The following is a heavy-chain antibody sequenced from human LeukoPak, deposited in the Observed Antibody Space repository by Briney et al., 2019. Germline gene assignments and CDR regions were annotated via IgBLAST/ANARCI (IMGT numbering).Heavy chain of an antibody. CDR2: ISAYNGNT. V-gene: IGHV1-18*04. Sequence: ASVKVSCKASGYTFTGYYMHWVRQAPGQGLEWMGWISAYNGNTNYAQKFQGRVTMTTDTSTSTVYMELRSLRPDDTAVYYCASAREPVECDYWGQGTLVTVSS. D-gene: IGHD1-14*01. J-gene: IGHJ4*02. CDR1: GYTFTGYY. CDR3: ASAREPVECDY.